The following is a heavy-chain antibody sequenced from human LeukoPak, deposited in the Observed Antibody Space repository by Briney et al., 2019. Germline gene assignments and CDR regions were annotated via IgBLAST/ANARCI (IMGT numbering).Heavy chain of an antibody. CDR3: ARARLSHEQTIHY. Sequence: PSKTLSLPCAASGFSISSVYYCGWIRQSPGKGLESIGIIFPTGKTYYNPSLENPPTISAHTAKNPSSLCLKSVTPAHTPATYCARARLSHEQTIHYWGQGTLVTASS. J-gene: IGHJ4*02. CDR1: GFSISSVYY. CDR2: IFPTGKT. V-gene: IGHV4-38-2*01. D-gene: IGHD5/OR15-5a*01.